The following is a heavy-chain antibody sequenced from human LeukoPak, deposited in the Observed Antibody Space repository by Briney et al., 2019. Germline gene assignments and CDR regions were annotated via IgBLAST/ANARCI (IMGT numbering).Heavy chain of an antibody. J-gene: IGHJ4*02. CDR3: ARGRSYYDIYFDY. CDR1: GFTFSDYY. Sequence: PGGSLRLSCAASGFTFSDYYMSWIRQAPGKGLEWVSYISSSGSTIYYADSVKGRFTTSRDNAKNSLYLQMNSLRAEDTAVYYCARGRSYYDIYFDYWGQGTLVTVSS. D-gene: IGHD1-26*01. V-gene: IGHV3-11*04. CDR2: ISSSGSTI.